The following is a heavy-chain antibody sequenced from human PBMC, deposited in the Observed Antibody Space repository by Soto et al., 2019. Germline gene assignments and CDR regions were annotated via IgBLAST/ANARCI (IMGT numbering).Heavy chain of an antibody. CDR3: AREIVGATGWFDP. Sequence: SETLSLTCTVSGGSISSYYWSWIRQPPGKGLEWIGYIYYSGSTNYNPSLKSRVTISVDTSKNQFSLKLSSVTAADTAVYYCAREIVGATGWFDPWGQGTLVTVSS. V-gene: IGHV4-59*01. CDR1: GGSISSYY. J-gene: IGHJ5*02. D-gene: IGHD1-26*01. CDR2: IYYSGST.